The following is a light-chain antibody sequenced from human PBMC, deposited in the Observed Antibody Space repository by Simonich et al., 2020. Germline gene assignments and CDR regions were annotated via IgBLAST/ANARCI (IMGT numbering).Light chain of an antibody. V-gene: IGLV1-40*01. CDR2: GNS. Sequence: QSVLPQPPSLSGAPGRRVPIPCTGSRSNIGAGYDVHWSQQLPGTAPKLLIYGNSNRPSGVPDRFSGSKSGTSASLAITGLQAEDEADYYCQSYDSSLSGVVFGGGTKLTVL. J-gene: IGLJ2*01. CDR1: RSNIGAGYD. CDR3: QSYDSSLSGVV.